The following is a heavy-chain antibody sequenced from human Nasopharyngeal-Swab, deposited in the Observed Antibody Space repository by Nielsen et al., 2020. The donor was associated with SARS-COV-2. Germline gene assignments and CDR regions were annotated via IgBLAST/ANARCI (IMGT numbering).Heavy chain of an antibody. Sequence: GESLKISCAASGISFSNAWMSWVRQAPGEGLEWVGRIKSKTDGGTTDYAAPVKGRFTISRDDSKNTLYMQMNSLKTEDTAVYYCTTRFSHSGYDYVWGSYRYTFDYWGQGTLVTVSS. CDR2: IKSKTDGGTT. D-gene: IGHD3-16*02. J-gene: IGHJ4*02. CDR1: GISFSNAW. CDR3: TTRFSHSGYDYVWGSYRYTFDY. V-gene: IGHV3-15*01.